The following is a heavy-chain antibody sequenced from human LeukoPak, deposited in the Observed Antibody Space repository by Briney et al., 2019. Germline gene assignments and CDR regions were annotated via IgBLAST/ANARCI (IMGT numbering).Heavy chain of an antibody. CDR3: AKASGEYYGSGSYYTFDY. D-gene: IGHD3-10*01. Sequence: GGSLRLSCAASGFTFSSYAMSWVRQAPGKGLEWVSAISGSGGSTYYADSVKGRFTISRDNSKNTLYLQMNSLRAEDTALYYCAKASGEYYGSGSYYTFDYWGQGTLVTVSS. CDR1: GFTFSSYA. V-gene: IGHV3-23*01. J-gene: IGHJ4*02. CDR2: ISGSGGST.